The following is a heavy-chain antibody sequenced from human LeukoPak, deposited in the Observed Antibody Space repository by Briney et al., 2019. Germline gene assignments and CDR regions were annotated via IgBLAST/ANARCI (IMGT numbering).Heavy chain of an antibody. Sequence: SETLSLTCTVSGGSISSSSYCWGWLRQPPGQGLEGIGYIYYSGSTYYNPSLKSGVTISVDTSKNQFSLKLGSVTAADTAVYYCAAMVRGVIIKDWFDPWGQGTLVTVSS. CDR1: GGSISSSSYC. CDR3: AAMVRGVIIKDWFDP. V-gene: IGHV4-39*01. J-gene: IGHJ5*02. CDR2: IYYSGST. D-gene: IGHD3-10*01.